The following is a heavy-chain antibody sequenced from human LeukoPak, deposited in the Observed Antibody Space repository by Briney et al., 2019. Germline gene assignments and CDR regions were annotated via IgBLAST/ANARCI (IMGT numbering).Heavy chain of an antibody. CDR1: GFTFSSYA. CDR2: ISGSGGST. Sequence: GGSLRLSCAASGFTFSSYATSWVRQAPGEGLEWVSAISGSGGSTYYADSVKGRFTISRDNSKNTLYLQMNSLRAEDTAVYYCAKDYRGDMITFGGVIDPYWGQGTLVTVSS. J-gene: IGHJ4*02. V-gene: IGHV3-23*01. CDR3: AKDYRGDMITFGGVIDPY. D-gene: IGHD3-16*02.